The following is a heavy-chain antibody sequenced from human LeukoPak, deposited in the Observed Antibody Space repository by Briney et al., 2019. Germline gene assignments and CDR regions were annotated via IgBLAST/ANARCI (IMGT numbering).Heavy chain of an antibody. Sequence: GGSLRLSCAASGFTFSNYAMSWVRQAPGKGLEWVSAISGGGGSTYYAGSVQGRFTISRDNSKSTLNLQINSLRAEDTAVYYCAKGVYYYDSSGYYYTYYFDYWGQGILVTVSS. D-gene: IGHD3-22*01. CDR3: AKGVYYYDSSGYYYTYYFDY. J-gene: IGHJ4*02. CDR2: ISGGGGST. CDR1: GFTFSNYA. V-gene: IGHV3-23*01.